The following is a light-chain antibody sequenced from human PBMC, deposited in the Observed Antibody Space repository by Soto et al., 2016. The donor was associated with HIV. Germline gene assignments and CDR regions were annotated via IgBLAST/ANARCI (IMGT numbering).Light chain of an antibody. CDR2: AAS. Sequence: DIQMTQSPSSLSASVGDRVTITCRASQNINTYLNWYQQKEGKAPKLLISAASSLQSGVPSRFSGSGSGTDFTLTISSLQPEDFATYYCQQSYSAPLTFGGGTKVVIK. V-gene: IGKV1-39*01. CDR3: QQSYSAPLT. J-gene: IGKJ4*01. CDR1: QNINTY.